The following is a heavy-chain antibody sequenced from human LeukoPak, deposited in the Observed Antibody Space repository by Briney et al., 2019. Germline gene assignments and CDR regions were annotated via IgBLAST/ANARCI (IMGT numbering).Heavy chain of an antibody. D-gene: IGHD3-22*01. Sequence: GGSLRLSCAASGFTFSSYAMSWVRQAPGKGLEWVSAISGSGGSTYYADSVKGRFTISRDNSKNTLYLQMNSLRAEDTAVYYCASKQSRYYYDSSGCRSDYWGQGTLVTVSS. CDR3: ASKQSRYYYDSSGCRSDY. CDR1: GFTFSSYA. V-gene: IGHV3-23*01. CDR2: ISGSGGST. J-gene: IGHJ4*02.